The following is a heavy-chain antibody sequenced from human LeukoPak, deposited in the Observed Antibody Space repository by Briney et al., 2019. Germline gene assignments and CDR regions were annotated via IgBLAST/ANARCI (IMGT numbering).Heavy chain of an antibody. CDR3: ARGRVTTIANYYYYYIDV. V-gene: IGHV6-1*01. CDR1: GDSVFSNSAA. J-gene: IGHJ6*03. D-gene: IGHD4-17*01. Sequence: SQTLSLTCAISGDSVFSNSAAWTWIRQSPSRGLEWLGRTYYRSKWYNDYEVSVQSRITINPDTSKNQFSLQLNSVTPEDTAVYYCARGRVTTIANYYYYYIDVWGKGTTVTVSS. CDR2: TYYRSKWYN.